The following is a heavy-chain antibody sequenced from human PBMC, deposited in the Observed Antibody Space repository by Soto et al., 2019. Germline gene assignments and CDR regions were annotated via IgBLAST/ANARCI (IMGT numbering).Heavy chain of an antibody. CDR1: GFTFSSYS. CDR3: ARDKVRLASIGFFDY. CDR2: ISSSSSTI. D-gene: IGHD6-19*01. Sequence: GGSLRLSCAASGFTFSSYSMNWVRQAPGKGLEWVSYISSSSSTIYYADSVKGRFTISRDNAKNSLYLQMNSLRAEDTAVYYCARDKVRLASIGFFDYWGQGTLVTVSS. J-gene: IGHJ4*02. V-gene: IGHV3-48*01.